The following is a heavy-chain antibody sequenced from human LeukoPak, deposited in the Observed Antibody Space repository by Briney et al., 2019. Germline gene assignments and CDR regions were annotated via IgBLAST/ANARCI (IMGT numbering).Heavy chain of an antibody. CDR1: GYTFTSYG. CDR3: ARGGWYNWNSHDY. CDR2: ISAYNGKT. Sequence: HGASVKVSCKASGYTFTSYGISWVRQAPGQGLGWMGWISAYNGKTNYAQNVQGRVTMTTDTSTSTAYMELRSLRFDDTAVYYCARGGWYNWNSHDYWGQGTLVTVSS. J-gene: IGHJ4*02. V-gene: IGHV1-18*01. D-gene: IGHD1-7*01.